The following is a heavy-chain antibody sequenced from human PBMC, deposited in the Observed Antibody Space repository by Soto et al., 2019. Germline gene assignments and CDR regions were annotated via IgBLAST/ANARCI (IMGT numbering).Heavy chain of an antibody. CDR3: ARRGQLVLRGFDY. V-gene: IGHV4-34*01. CDR1: GGSFSGYY. J-gene: IGHJ4*02. D-gene: IGHD6-6*01. CDR2: INHSGST. Sequence: SETLSLTCAVYGGSFSGYYWSWIRQPPGKGLEWIGEINHSGSTNYNPSLKSRVTISVDTSKNQFSLKLSSVTAADTAVYYCARRGQLVLRGFDYWGQGTLVPVSS.